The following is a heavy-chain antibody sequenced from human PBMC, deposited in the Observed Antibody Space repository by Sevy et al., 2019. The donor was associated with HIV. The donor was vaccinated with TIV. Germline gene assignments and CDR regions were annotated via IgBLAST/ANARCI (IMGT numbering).Heavy chain of an antibody. CDR2: ITPVLGTT. CDR3: ARWSISIDY. CDR1: GGTFSSYI. J-gene: IGHJ4*02. Sequence: ASVKVSCKASGGTFSSYIVSCVRQAPGQGLEWMGGITPVLGTTNYAHKFQGRVTITADESTSTVYMEMSRLKSEDTAVYYCARWSISIDYWGQGTLVTVSS. V-gene: IGHV1-69*13.